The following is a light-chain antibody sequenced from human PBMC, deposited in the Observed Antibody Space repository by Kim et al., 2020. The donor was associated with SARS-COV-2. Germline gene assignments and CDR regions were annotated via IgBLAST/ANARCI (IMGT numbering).Light chain of an antibody. CDR1: QSILYSSNNKNY. J-gene: IGKJ2*04. V-gene: IGKV4-1*01. CDR2: WAS. Sequence: DIVMTQSPDSLAVSLGERATINCKSSQSILYSSNNKNYLAWYQQKPGQPPKLLIYWASTRESGVPDQFSGSGSGTDFALTISGLQAEDVAVYYCQQYYSIPCSFGQGTKLEI. CDR3: QQYYSIPCS.